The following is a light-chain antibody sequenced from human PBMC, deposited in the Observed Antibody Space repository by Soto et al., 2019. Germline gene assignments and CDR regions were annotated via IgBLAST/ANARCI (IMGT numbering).Light chain of an antibody. CDR2: GAS. J-gene: IGKJ4*01. CDR1: QSVSSGY. CDR3: QQYGSSPLT. Sequence: EIVLTQSPGTLSLSPGERAALSCRASQSVSSGYLAWYQQKPGQAPRLLIYGASSRATGIPDRFRGSGSGTDFTLTINRLETEEFAVYFCQQYGSSPLTFGGGTKVEFK. V-gene: IGKV3-20*01.